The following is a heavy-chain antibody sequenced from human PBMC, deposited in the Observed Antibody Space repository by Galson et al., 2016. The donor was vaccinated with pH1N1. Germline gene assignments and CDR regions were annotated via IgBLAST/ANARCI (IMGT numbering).Heavy chain of an antibody. V-gene: IGHV3-7*03. CDR2: IKTDGSEK. D-gene: IGHD4-17*01. CDR1: GFTFSSNW. CDR3: VRAIGSYGSY. Sequence: SLRLSCAASGFTFSSNWMHWVRQAPGKGLEWVANIKTDGSEKYYVDSVKGRFTISRDNAKNSLYLQMNSLRAEDTAVYYCVRAIGSYGSYWGQGPMVTVSS. J-gene: IGHJ3*01.